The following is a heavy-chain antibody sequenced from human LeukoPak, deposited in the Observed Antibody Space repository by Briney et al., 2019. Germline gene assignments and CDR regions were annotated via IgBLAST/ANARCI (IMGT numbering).Heavy chain of an antibody. J-gene: IGHJ4*02. D-gene: IGHD6-13*01. CDR1: GGSISSYY. Sequence: SETLSLTCTVSGGSISSYYWSWIRQPAGKGLEWIGRIYSTGSTNYNPSLKSRVTMSVDTLKNQFSLRLRSVTAADTAVYYRARQIASAGTAGFDFWGQGALVTVSS. CDR2: IYSTGST. V-gene: IGHV4-4*07. CDR3: ARQIASAGTAGFDF.